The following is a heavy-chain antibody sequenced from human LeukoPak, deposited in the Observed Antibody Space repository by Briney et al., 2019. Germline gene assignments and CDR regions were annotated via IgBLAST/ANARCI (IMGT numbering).Heavy chain of an antibody. CDR3: ARVWQWLLPDAFDI. J-gene: IGHJ3*02. D-gene: IGHD3-22*01. CDR1: GFTFDDYG. Sequence: PGGSLRLSCAASGFTFDDYGMSWVRQAPGKGLEWVSGINWNGGSTGYADSVKGRFTISRDNAKNSLYLQMNSLRAEDTALYYCARVWQWLLPDAFDIWGQGTMVTVSS. V-gene: IGHV3-20*04. CDR2: INWNGGST.